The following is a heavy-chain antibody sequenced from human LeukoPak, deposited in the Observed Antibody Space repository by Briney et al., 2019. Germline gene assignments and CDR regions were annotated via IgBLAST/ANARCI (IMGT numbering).Heavy chain of an antibody. CDR1: GFTFSTYS. V-gene: IGHV3-21*01. CDR3: ARGEVVGTTTGVDY. D-gene: IGHD1-26*01. CDR2: ISSSSSYI. Sequence: GGSLRLSCAASGFTFSTYSMNWVRQAPGKGLEWVSSISSSSSYIFYADSVKGRFTISRDNAKNSLSLQMNNLRVGDTAVYYCARGEVVGTTTGVDYWGQGTLVTVSS. J-gene: IGHJ4*02.